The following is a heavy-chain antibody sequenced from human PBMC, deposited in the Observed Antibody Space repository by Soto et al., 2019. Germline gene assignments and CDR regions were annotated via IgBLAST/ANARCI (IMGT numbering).Heavy chain of an antibody. D-gene: IGHD3-10*01. CDR3: AIASKHVVGVIYYYGMDV. V-gene: IGHV3-33*01. CDR1: GFTFSSYG. Sequence: QVQLVESGGGVVQPGRSLSLSCAASGFTFSSYGMHWVRQAPGKGLEWVSFIWHDGSNKYYADSVKGRFTISRDNSKNTTELQMKSLRAEDTALYYCAIASKHVVGVIYYYGMDVWGQGTTVTVSS. CDR2: IWHDGSNK. J-gene: IGHJ6*02.